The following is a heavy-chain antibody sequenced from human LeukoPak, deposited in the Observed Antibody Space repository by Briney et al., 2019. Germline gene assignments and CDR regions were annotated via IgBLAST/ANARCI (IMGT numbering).Heavy chain of an antibody. CDR3: ATSVGAGRRGTKSLDY. CDR2: INSNSGGT. CDR1: GYTFTGYY. Sequence: ASVKVSCKASGYTFTGYYMHWVRQAPGQGLEWMGWINSNSGGTNYAQKFQGRVTITRNTSISTAYMELSSLRSEDTAVYYCATSVGAGRRGTKSLDYWGQGTLVTVSS. J-gene: IGHJ4*02. V-gene: IGHV1-2*02. D-gene: IGHD2-2*01.